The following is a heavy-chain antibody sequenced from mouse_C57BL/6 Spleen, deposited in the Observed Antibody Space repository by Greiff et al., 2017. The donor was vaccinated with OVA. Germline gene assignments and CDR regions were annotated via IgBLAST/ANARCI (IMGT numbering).Heavy chain of an antibody. V-gene: IGHV10-1*01. J-gene: IGHJ3*01. CDR2: IRSKSNNYAT. D-gene: IGHD2-3*01. Sequence: DVKLQESGGGLVQPKGSLKLSCAASGFSFNTYAMNWVRQAPGKGLEWVARIRSKSNNYATYYADSVKDRFTISRDDSESMLYLQMNNLKTEDTAMYYCVSPYDGWFAYWGQGTLVTVSA. CDR1: GFSFNTYA. CDR3: VSPYDGWFAY.